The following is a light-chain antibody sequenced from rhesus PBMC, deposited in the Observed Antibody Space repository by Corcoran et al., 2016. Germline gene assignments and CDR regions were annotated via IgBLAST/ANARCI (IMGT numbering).Light chain of an antibody. V-gene: IGKV3-35*01. Sequence: EIVLTQSPATLSLSPGERATLSCRASQSVSSSLAWYQQKPGQATRFLIYDASSRATGIPDRFSGSGSGTDFTLTISSLEPEDVGVYYCQQYSNWPLTFGGGTKVELK. CDR3: QQYSNWPLT. CDR1: QSVSSS. CDR2: DAS. J-gene: IGKJ4*01.